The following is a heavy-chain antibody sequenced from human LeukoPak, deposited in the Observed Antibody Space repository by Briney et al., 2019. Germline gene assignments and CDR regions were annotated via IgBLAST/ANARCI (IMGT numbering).Heavy chain of an antibody. CDR3: ARSPSGWYFDY. Sequence: KASETLSLTCTVSGGSISSYYWSWIRQPPGKGLEWIGYIYYSGSTNYNPSLKSRVTMSVDTSKNQFSLKLSSVTAADTAVYYCARSPSGWYFDYWGQGTLVTVSS. CDR2: IYYSGST. CDR1: GGSISSYY. J-gene: IGHJ4*02. D-gene: IGHD6-19*01. V-gene: IGHV4-59*12.